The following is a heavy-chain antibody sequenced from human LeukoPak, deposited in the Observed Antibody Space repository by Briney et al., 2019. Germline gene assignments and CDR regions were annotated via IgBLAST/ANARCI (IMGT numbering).Heavy chain of an antibody. CDR3: ARASNYDSSGYPWYFDY. V-gene: IGHV4-30-2*01. Sequence: SQTLSLTCAVSGGSISSGGYSWSWIRQPPGKGLEWIGYIYHSGSTYYNPSLKSRVTISVDRSKNQFSLKLSSVTAADTAVYYCARASNYDSSGYPWYFDYWGQGTLVTVSS. J-gene: IGHJ4*02. D-gene: IGHD3-22*01. CDR1: GGSISSGGYS. CDR2: IYHSGST.